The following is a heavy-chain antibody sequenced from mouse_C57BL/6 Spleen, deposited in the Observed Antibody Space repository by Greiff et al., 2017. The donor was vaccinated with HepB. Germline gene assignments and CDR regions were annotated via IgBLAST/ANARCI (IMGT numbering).Heavy chain of an antibody. CDR1: GYAFSSYW. Sequence: QVQLKESGAELVKPGASVKISCKASGYAFSSYWMNWVKQRPGKGLEWIGQIYPGDGDTNYNGKFKGKATLTADKSSSTAYMQLSSLTSEDSAVYFCARGYGYDKRFAYWGQGTLVNVSA. CDR3: ARGYGYDKRFAY. D-gene: IGHD2-2*01. J-gene: IGHJ3*01. V-gene: IGHV1-80*01. CDR2: IYPGDGDT.